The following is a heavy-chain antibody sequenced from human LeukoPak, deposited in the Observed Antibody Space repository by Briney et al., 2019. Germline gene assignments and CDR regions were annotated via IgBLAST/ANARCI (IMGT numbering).Heavy chain of an antibody. V-gene: IGHV1-46*01. CDR2: INPSGGST. CDR1: GYTFTSYY. CDR3: ARELLLAESRAFDI. Sequence: GASVKASCKASGYTFTSYYMHWVRQAPGQGLEWMGIINPSGGSTIYAQKFQGSVTMTRDTSTSTVYMDLSSLRSEDTAVYYCARELLLAESRAFDIWGQGTMVTVSS. D-gene: IGHD1-26*01. J-gene: IGHJ3*02.